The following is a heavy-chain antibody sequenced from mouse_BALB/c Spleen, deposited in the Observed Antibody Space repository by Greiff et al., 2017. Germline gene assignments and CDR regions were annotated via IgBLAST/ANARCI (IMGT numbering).Heavy chain of an antibody. CDR2: INSNGGST. V-gene: IGHV5-6-2*01. CDR3: ARRPYDGFFDY. J-gene: IGHJ2*01. D-gene: IGHD2-3*01. Sequence: EVQLVESGGGLVKLGGSLKLSCAASGFTFSSYYMSWVRQTPEKRLELVAAINSNGGSTYYPDTVKGRFTISRDNAKNTLYLQMSSLKSEDTALYYCARRPYDGFFDYWGQGTTLTGSS. CDR1: GFTFSSYY.